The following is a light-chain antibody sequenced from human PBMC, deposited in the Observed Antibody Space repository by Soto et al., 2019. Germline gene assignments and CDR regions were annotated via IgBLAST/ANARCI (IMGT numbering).Light chain of an antibody. J-gene: IGKJ1*01. CDR3: QQRSNPS. CDR1: QNIYSN. V-gene: IGKV3-15*01. Sequence: ILMTQSPATLSVSPGERSTLSCRASQNIYSNVAWYQQRPGQAPRLLIYRASTRAPGIPARFSGSGSGTDFTLTISSLEPEDFAVYYCQQRSNPSFGQGTKVDIK. CDR2: RAS.